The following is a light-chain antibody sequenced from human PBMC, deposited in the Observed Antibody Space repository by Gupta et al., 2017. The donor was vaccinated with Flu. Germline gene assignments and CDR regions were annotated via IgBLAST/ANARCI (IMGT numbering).Light chain of an antibody. V-gene: IGLV1-51*01. J-gene: IGLJ2*01. CDR3: GTWDSSLSAGVV. Sequence: VTISCSGSSSNIGNNYVSWYQQLPGTAPKLLIYDNNKRPSGMPDRFSGSKSGTSATLGITGLQTGDEADYYCGTWDSSLSAGVVFGGGTKLTVL. CDR1: SSNIGNNY. CDR2: DNN.